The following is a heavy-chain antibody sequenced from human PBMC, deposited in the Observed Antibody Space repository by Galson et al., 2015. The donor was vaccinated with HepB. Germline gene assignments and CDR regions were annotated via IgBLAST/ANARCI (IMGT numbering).Heavy chain of an antibody. D-gene: IGHD6-19*01. CDR1: GFTFSSYA. V-gene: IGHV3-23*01. CDR2: ISGSGGST. Sequence: SLRLSCAASGFTFSSYAMSWVRQAPGKGLEWVSAISGSGGSTYYADSVKGRFTISRDNSKNTLYLQMNSLRAEDTAVYYCAKGSHKGVAGSAHGVSLNYWGQGTLVTVSS. J-gene: IGHJ4*02. CDR3: AKGSHKGVAGSAHGVSLNY.